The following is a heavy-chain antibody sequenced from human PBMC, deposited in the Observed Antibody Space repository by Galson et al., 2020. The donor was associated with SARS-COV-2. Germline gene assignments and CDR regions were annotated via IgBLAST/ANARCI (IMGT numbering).Heavy chain of an antibody. D-gene: IGHD1-26*01. CDR3: ARGDTGSYYDVFFDY. J-gene: IGHJ4*02. CDR2: IRSKTYGGTT. V-gene: IGHV3-49*03. CDR1: GFTYGYHG. Sequence: GGSLRLSCTASGFTYGYHGMSWFRQTPGQRLEYISFIRSKTYGGTTEYAASVDGRFTISRDDSKSIAYLQMNSLKTEDTAVYYGARGDTGSYYDVFFDYWGQGTLVTVSS.